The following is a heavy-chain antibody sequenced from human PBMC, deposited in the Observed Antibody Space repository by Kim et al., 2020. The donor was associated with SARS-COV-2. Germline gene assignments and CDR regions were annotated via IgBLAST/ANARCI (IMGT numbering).Heavy chain of an antibody. D-gene: IGHD3-22*01. CDR2: IDPSDSYT. J-gene: IGHJ3*02. Sequence: GESLKISCKGSGYSFTSYWISWVRQMPGKGLEWMGRIDPSDSYTNYSPSFQGHVTISADKSISTAYLQWSSLKASDTAMYYCARNGPYYYDSSGPRSGAFDIWGQGTMVTVSS. CDR1: GYSFTSYW. CDR3: ARNGPYYYDSSGPRSGAFDI. V-gene: IGHV5-10-1*01.